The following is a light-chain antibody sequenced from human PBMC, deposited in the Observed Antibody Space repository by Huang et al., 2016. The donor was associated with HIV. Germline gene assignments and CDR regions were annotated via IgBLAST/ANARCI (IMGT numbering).Light chain of an antibody. Sequence: DIQMTQSPSSLSASVEDRVTITCRASQGISNSLAWFQQKPGKAPKSLIYAASRLLSGVPSKFSGRGSGTDFTLTISSLQPDDFATYYCQQYHKYPLTFGPGTKVDLK. V-gene: IGKV1-16*02. CDR2: AAS. CDR1: QGISNS. J-gene: IGKJ3*01. CDR3: QQYHKYPLT.